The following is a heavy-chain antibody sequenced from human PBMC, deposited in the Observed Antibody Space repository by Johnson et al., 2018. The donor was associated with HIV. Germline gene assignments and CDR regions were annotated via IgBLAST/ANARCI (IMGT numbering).Heavy chain of an antibody. V-gene: IGHV3-30*03. CDR1: GFTFSGYG. CDR3: ARDGPLQFLEWLSAGAFDI. CDR2: ISYDGSNK. J-gene: IGHJ3*02. Sequence: QVQLVESGGGAVQPGKSLRLSCAASGFTFSGYGMHWVRQAPGKGLEWVAVISYDGSNKYYADSVKGRLTISRDNSKNTLYLQMNSLRAEDTAVYYCARDGPLQFLEWLSAGAFDIWGQGTMVTVSS. D-gene: IGHD3-3*01.